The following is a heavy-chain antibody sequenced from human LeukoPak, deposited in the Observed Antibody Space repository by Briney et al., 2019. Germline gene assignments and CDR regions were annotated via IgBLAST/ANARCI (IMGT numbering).Heavy chain of an antibody. D-gene: IGHD6-6*01. CDR1: RGSFSGYY. CDR3: ARGNAARPFYYYYYMDV. CDR2: INHSGST. V-gene: IGHV4-34*01. J-gene: IGHJ6*03. Sequence: SETLSLTCAVYRGSFSGYYWSWIRQPPGKGLEWIGEINHSGSTNYNPSLKSRVTISVDTSKNQFSLKLSSVTAADTAVYYCARGNAARPFYYYYYMDVWGKGTTVTVSS.